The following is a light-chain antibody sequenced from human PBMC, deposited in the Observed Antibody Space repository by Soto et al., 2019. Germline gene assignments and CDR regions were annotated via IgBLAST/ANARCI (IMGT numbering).Light chain of an antibody. CDR3: CSYAGSSIFYV. J-gene: IGLJ1*01. CDR2: EVS. V-gene: IGLV2-23*02. Sequence: QSVLTQPASVSGSPGQSITISCTGTSSDVGSYNLVSWYQQHPGKAPKLMIYEVSKRPSGVSNRFSGSKSGNTASLTISGLQAEDEADYYCCSYAGSSIFYVFGTGTNVTVL. CDR1: SSDVGSYNL.